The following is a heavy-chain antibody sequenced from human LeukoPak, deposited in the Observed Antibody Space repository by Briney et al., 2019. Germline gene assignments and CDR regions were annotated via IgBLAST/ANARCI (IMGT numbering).Heavy chain of an antibody. CDR2: IYYSGST. D-gene: IGHD5-12*01. J-gene: IGHJ4*02. CDR1: GGSISSGGYY. V-gene: IGHV4-31*03. CDR3: ARSGGYEFFDY. Sequence: PSETLSLTCTVSGGSISSGGYYWSWIRRHPGKGLGWIGYIYYSGSTYYNPSLKSRVTISVDTSKNQFSLKLSSVTAADTAVYYCARSGGYEFFDYWGQGTLVTVSS.